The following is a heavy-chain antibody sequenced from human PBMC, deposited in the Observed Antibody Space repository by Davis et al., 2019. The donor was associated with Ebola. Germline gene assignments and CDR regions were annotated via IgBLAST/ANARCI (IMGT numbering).Heavy chain of an antibody. CDR3: ARGYSSSWYGGGPNWFDP. D-gene: IGHD6-13*01. V-gene: IGHV4-39*01. CDR2: IYYSGST. Sequence: SETLSLTCTVSGGSISSSSYYWGWIRQPPGKGLEWIGSIYYSGSTYYNPSLKSRVTISVDTSKNQFSLKLSSVTAADTAVYYCARGYSSSWYGGGPNWFDPWGQGTLVTVSS. J-gene: IGHJ5*02. CDR1: GGSISSSSYY.